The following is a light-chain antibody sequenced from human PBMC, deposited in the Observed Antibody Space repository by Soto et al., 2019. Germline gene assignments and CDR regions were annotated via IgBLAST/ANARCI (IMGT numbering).Light chain of an antibody. CDR3: SSFAGTTNVV. CDR2: EVT. J-gene: IGLJ2*01. V-gene: IGLV2-8*01. Sequence: QSVLTQPPSASGSPGQSVTISCTGTSGDVGGYNYVSWYQQHPGKAPRLIIYEVTKRPSGVPDRFSGSKSGNTASLTVSGLQAEDEADYHCSSFAGTTNVVFGGGTTLTVL. CDR1: SGDVGGYNY.